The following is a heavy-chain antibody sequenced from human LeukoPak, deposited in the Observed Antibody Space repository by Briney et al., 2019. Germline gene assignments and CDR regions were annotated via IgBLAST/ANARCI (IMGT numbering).Heavy chain of an antibody. CDR2: ISPSGGST. D-gene: IGHD6-13*01. Sequence: ASVKVSCKASGYTFTSYYMHWVRQAPGQGLEWMGIISPSGGSTSYAQKFQGRVTMTRDTSTSTVYMELSSLRSEDTAVYYCARRWPSSIPNHDAFDIWGQGTMVTVSS. CDR1: GYTFTSYY. CDR3: ARRWPSSIPNHDAFDI. J-gene: IGHJ3*02. V-gene: IGHV1-46*01.